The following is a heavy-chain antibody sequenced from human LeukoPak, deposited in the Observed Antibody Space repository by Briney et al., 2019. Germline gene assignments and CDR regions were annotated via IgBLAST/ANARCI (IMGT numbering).Heavy chain of an antibody. J-gene: IGHJ1*01. CDR1: GGSFSGYY. CDR3: ASSDYPPHFQH. CDR2: INHSGST. Sequence: SKTLSLTCAVYGGSFSGYYWSWIRQPPGKGLEWIGEINHSGSTNYNPSLKSRVTISVDTSKNQFSLKLSSVTAADTAVYYCASSDYPPHFQHWGQGTLVTVSS. V-gene: IGHV4-34*01. D-gene: IGHD4-17*01.